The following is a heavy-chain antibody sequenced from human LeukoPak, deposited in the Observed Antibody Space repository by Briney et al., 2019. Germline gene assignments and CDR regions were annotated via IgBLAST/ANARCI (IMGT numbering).Heavy chain of an antibody. CDR1: GGSISSYY. CDR3: ARMGYCSSTSCYVGDFDC. J-gene: IGHJ4*02. V-gene: IGHV4-59*01. D-gene: IGHD2-2*01. Sequence: SETLSLTCTVSGGSISSYYWSWIRQPPGKGLEWIGYIYYSGSTNYNPSLKSRVTISVDTSKNQFSLKLSSVTAADTAVYYCARMGYCSSTSCYVGDFDCWGQGTLVTVSS. CDR2: IYYSGST.